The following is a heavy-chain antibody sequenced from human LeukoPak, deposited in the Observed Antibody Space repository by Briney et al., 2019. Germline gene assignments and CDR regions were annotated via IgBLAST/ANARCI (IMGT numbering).Heavy chain of an antibody. J-gene: IGHJ4*02. Sequence: PSETLSLTCAVYGGSFSGYYWSWIRQPPGKGLEWIGEINHSGSTNHNPSLKSRVTISVDTSKNQFSLKLSSVTAADTAVYYCARGGKSVAYCGGDCYSESYFDYWGQGTLVTVSS. CDR1: GGSFSGYY. D-gene: IGHD2-21*02. CDR3: ARGGKSVAYCGGDCYSESYFDY. V-gene: IGHV4-34*01. CDR2: INHSGST.